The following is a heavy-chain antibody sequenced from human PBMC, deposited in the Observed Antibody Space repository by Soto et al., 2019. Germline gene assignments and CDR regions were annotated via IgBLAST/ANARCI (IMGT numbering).Heavy chain of an antibody. CDR3: ANKLDRDHWFDP. Sequence: SGPTLVNPTQTLTLTCTFSGFSLSSTGVGVGWFRQPPGKALEWFALIYWNDDKRYRPSLKSRLTITKDTSKNQVVLTMTNVDPVDTATYYCANKLDRDHWFDPWGQGTLVTVSS. V-gene: IGHV2-5*01. J-gene: IGHJ5*02. CDR1: GFSLSSTGVG. CDR2: IYWNDDK. D-gene: IGHD6-13*01.